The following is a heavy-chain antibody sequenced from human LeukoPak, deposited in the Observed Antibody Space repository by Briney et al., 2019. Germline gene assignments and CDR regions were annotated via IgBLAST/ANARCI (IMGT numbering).Heavy chain of an antibody. Sequence: GGSLRLSCAASGFTFNSYSMNWVRQAPGKGLEWVSYISSSSSTIYYADSVKGRFTISRDNAKNSLYLQMNSLRAEDTAVYYCARETVDTAMVTGIDYWGQGTLVTVSS. CDR3: ARETVDTAMVTGIDY. CDR1: GFTFNSYS. J-gene: IGHJ4*02. CDR2: ISSSSSTI. V-gene: IGHV3-48*01. D-gene: IGHD5-18*01.